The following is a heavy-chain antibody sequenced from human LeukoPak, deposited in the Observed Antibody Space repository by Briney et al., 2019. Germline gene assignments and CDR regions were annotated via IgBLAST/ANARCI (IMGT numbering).Heavy chain of an antibody. CDR1: GFTFSSYA. D-gene: IGHD5-18*01. V-gene: IGHV3-23*01. J-gene: IGHJ4*02. CDR2: ISGSGGST. CDR3: AKDREYSYGPAYFDY. Sequence: GGSLRLPCAASGFTFSSYAMSWVRQAPGKGLEWVSAISGSGGSTYYADSVKGRFTISRDNSKNTLYLQMNSLRAEDTAVYYCAKDREYSYGPAYFDYWGQGTLVTVSS.